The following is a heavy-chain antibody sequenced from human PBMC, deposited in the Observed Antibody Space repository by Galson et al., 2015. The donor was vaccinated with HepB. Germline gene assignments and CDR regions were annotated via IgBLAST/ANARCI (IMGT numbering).Heavy chain of an antibody. V-gene: IGHV5-51*01. CDR2: FSPGDSDS. J-gene: IGHJ4*02. CDR1: GYSFTNYW. Sequence: QSGAEVKKPGESQRISCKGVGYSFTNYWIGWVRQMPGKGLEWMGIFSPGDSDSRYSPSFQGRVTISADRSTNTAFLQLSRLRASDTAIYYCARRRWFCSGGSCPEGYYFDYWGQGTLLTVSS. CDR3: ARRRWFCSGGSCPEGYYFDY. D-gene: IGHD2-15*01.